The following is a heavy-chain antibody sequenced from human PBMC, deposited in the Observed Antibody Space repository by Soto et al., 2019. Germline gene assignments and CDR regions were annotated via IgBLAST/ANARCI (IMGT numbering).Heavy chain of an antibody. CDR2: INHYGSA. D-gene: IGHD2-2*01. J-gene: IGHJ5*02. V-gene: IGHV4-34*01. CDR1: GGSFSSYY. Sequence: QVQLQQWGAGLLKPSETLSLTCAVYGGSFSSYYWSWIRQPPGKGLEWSGQINHYGSANYNPPLESRVTISVDTSKNHFSLRLSSVTTADTAMYYCATHGSSTSCYYTFDPWGQGTLVTVSS. CDR3: ATHGSSTSCYYTFDP.